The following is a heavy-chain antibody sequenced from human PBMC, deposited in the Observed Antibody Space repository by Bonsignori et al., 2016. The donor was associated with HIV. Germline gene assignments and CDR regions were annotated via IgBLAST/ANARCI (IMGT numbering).Heavy chain of an antibody. CDR2: INSSSSYI. CDR3: ARAVVSELLLYSVGAFDI. D-gene: IGHD1-26*01. V-gene: IGHV3-21*01. J-gene: IGHJ3*02. CDR1: GFTFSSYS. Sequence: GGSLRLSCAASGFTFSSYSMNWVRQAPGKGLEWVSSINSSSSYIYYADSVKGRFTISRDNAKNSLYLQMNSLRAEDTAVYYCARAVVSELLLYSVGAFDIWGQGTMVTVSS.